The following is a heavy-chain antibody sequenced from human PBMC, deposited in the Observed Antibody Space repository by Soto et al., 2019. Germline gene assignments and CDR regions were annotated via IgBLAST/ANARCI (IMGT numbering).Heavy chain of an antibody. J-gene: IGHJ4*02. Sequence: PGESLKISCKGSGYNFAGYWISWVRQMPGKGLELMGIIYPSDSDTRYRPSFQGQVTISADKSISSAYLQWSSLRASDTAMYYCARGGVSTRTFDYWGQGTPVTVSS. V-gene: IGHV5-51*01. D-gene: IGHD3-3*01. CDR1: GYNFAGYW. CDR2: IYPSDSDT. CDR3: ARGGVSTRTFDY.